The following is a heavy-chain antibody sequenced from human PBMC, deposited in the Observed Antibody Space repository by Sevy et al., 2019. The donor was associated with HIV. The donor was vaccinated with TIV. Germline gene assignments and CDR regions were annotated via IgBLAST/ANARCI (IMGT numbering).Heavy chain of an antibody. V-gene: IGHV3-74*01. Sequence: GGSLRLSCAASGFTFSSYWMHWVRQAPGKGLVWVSRINSDGSSTSYADSVKGRFTISRDNAKNTLYLQMNSLRAEDTAVYYCARATYCSSTSCYYAFDIWGQGTMVTVS. CDR2: INSDGSST. J-gene: IGHJ3*02. CDR1: GFTFSSYW. D-gene: IGHD2-2*01. CDR3: ARATYCSSTSCYYAFDI.